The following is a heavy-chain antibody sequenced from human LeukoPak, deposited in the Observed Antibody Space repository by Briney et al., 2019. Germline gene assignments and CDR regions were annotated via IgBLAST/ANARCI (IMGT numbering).Heavy chain of an antibody. CDR1: GGTFSSYA. D-gene: IGHD2-2*01. J-gene: IGHJ6*02. CDR2: IIPILGTA. CDR3: ARDRAPGYCSSTSCYYYYYGMDV. V-gene: IGHV1-69*13. Sequence: SVKVSCKASGGTFSSYAISWVRQAPGQGLEWMGGIIPILGTANYAQKFQGRVTITADESTSTAYMELSSLRSEDTAVYYCARDRAPGYCSSTSCYYYYYGMDVWGQGTTVTVSS.